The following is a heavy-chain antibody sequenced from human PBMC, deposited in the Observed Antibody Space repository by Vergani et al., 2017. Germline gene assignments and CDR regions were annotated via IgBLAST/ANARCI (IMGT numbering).Heavy chain of an antibody. D-gene: IGHD6-6*01. J-gene: IGHJ1*01. V-gene: IGHV3-23*01. Sequence: EVQLLESGGGLVQPGGSLRLSCAASGFTFSSYAMSWVRQAPGKGLEWVSAISGSGGSTYYADSVKGRFTISRDNSKNTLYLQMNSLRAEDTAVYYCARDGGSSMYFQHWGQGTLVTVSS. CDR2: ISGSGGST. CDR1: GFTFSSYA. CDR3: ARDGGSSMYFQH.